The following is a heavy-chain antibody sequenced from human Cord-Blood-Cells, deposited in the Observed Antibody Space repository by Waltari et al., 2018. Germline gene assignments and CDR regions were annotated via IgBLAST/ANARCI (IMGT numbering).Heavy chain of an antibody. CDR2: IYYSGST. Sequence: QLQLQESGPGLVKPSETLSLTCTVSGGSISSSSYYWGWLRQPPGKGREWMGSIYYSGSTYYTPSHKIRDTRSVDTSKNQFSLKLSSVTAADTAVYYCARSRNFDYWGQGTLVTVSP. V-gene: IGHV4-39*01. CDR1: GGSISSSSYY. J-gene: IGHJ4*02. CDR3: ARSRNFDY. D-gene: IGHD6-6*01.